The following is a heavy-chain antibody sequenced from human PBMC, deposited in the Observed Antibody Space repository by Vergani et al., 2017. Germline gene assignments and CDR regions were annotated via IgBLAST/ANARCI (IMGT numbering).Heavy chain of an antibody. CDR2: IIPIFGTA. J-gene: IGHJ6*03. V-gene: IGHV1-69*01. Sequence: QVQLVQSGAEVKKPGSSVKVSCKASGGTFSSYAISWVRQAPGQGLEWMGGIIPIFGTANYAQKFQGRVTITADESTSTAYMELSNLGSEDTAVYYCAMDEGGFGELWRRGVNCYYMDVWGKGTMVTVSS. CDR3: AMDEGGFGELWRRGVNCYYMDV. D-gene: IGHD3-10*01. CDR1: GGTFSSYA.